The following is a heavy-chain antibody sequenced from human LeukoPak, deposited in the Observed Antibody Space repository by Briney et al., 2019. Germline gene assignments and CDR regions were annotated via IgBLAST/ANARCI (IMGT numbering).Heavy chain of an antibody. J-gene: IGHJ3*02. Sequence: PSETLSLTCAVSGYSISSGYYWGWIRQPPGKGLEWIGSIYHSGSTYYNPSLKSRVTLSVDTSKNQFSLKLSSVTAADTAVYYCARIRKWAFDIWGQGTMVTVSS. CDR3: ARIRKWAFDI. CDR1: GYSISSGYY. CDR2: IYHSGST. V-gene: IGHV4-38-2*01. D-gene: IGHD2-8*01.